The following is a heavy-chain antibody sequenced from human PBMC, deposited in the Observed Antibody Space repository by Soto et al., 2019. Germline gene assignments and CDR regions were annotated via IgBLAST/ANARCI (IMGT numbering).Heavy chain of an antibody. V-gene: IGHV1-69*13. CDR2: IIPIFGTA. D-gene: IGHD3-10*01. CDR1: GGTFSSYA. Sequence: SSVKVSCKASGGTFSSYAISWVRQAPGQGLEWMGGIIPIFGTANYAQKFQGRVTITADESTSTAYMELSSLRSEDTAVYYCARDTGYYYGSGSYYNDAFDIWGQGTMVTVSS. CDR3: ARDTGYYYGSGSYYNDAFDI. J-gene: IGHJ3*02.